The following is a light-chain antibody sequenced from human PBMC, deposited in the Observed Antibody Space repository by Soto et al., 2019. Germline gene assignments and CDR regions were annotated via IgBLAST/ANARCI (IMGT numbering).Light chain of an antibody. J-gene: IGKJ2*01. Sequence: DIPMTQSPSTLSASVGDRVTITCRASQSISSWLAWYQQKPGKAPKLLIYEASTLQSGVPSRFSGSQSGAEFTLTISSLQPDDFATYYCQQYNTYSTFGQGTKLEIK. CDR1: QSISSW. V-gene: IGKV1-5*03. CDR2: EAS. CDR3: QQYNTYST.